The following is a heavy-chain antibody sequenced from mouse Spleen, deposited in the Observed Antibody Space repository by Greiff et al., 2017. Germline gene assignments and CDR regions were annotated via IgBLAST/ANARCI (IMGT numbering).Heavy chain of an antibody. CDR3: TRRGYGSTWFAY. CDR1: GFTFSNYW. V-gene: IGHV6-6*02. CDR2: IRLKSNNYAT. D-gene: IGHD1-1*01. Sequence: EVQLVESGGGLVQPGGSMKLSCVASGFTFSNYWMNWVRQSPEKGLEWVAEIRLKSNNYATHYAESVKGRFTISRDDSKSSVYLQMNNLRAEDTGIYYCTRRGYGSTWFAYWGQGTLVTVSA. J-gene: IGHJ3*01.